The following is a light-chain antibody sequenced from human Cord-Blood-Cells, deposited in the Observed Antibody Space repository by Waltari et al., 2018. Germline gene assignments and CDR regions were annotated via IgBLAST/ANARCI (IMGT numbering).Light chain of an antibody. Sequence: IQLTQSPSSLSASVGDRVSITCQASQDISNYLNWYQQKSGKAPKLLSYDASNLETGVPSRFSGSGSETDFTFTISSLQPEDIATYYCQQYDNLPYTFGQGTKLEIK. V-gene: IGKV1-33*01. CDR2: DAS. CDR1: QDISNY. J-gene: IGKJ2*01. CDR3: QQYDNLPYT.